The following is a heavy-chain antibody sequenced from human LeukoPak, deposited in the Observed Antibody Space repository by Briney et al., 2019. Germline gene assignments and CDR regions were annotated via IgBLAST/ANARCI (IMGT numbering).Heavy chain of an antibody. V-gene: IGHV3-30*03. D-gene: IGHD5-18*01. Sequence: GGSLRLSCAASGSTFSVSGMHWVRQAPGKGLEWVAVISYDGTNKYYADSVKGRFAISRDNSKNTLYLQMNSLRAEDTAVYYCAGGYSHFDYWGRGTLVTASS. CDR1: GSTFSVSG. CDR3: AGGYSHFDY. J-gene: IGHJ4*02. CDR2: ISYDGTNK.